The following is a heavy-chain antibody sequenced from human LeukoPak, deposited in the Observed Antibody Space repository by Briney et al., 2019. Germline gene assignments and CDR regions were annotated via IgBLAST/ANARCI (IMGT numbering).Heavy chain of an antibody. J-gene: IGHJ4*02. Sequence: PGGSLRLSCAASGFTFSDYYMSWIRQAPGKGLEWVSYISSSGSTIYYADSVKGRFTISRDNAKSTLFLQMNSLRAEDTALYYCARDRYSYDHWGQGTLVTVSS. V-gene: IGHV3-11*04. CDR2: ISSSGSTI. CDR3: ARDRYSYDH. CDR1: GFTFSDYY. D-gene: IGHD3-3*01.